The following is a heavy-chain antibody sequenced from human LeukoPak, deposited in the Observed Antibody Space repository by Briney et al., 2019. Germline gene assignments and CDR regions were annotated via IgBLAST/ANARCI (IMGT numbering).Heavy chain of an antibody. CDR3: ARAEDSSGYYLNY. CDR1: GYTFTSYG. V-gene: IGHV1-69*04. D-gene: IGHD3-22*01. J-gene: IGHJ4*02. CDR2: IIPILGIA. Sequence: ASVKVSCKASGYTFTSYGISWVRQAPGQGLGWMGRIIPILGIANYAQKFQGRVTITADKSTSTAYMELSSLRSEDTAVYYCARAEDSSGYYLNYWGQGTLVTVSS.